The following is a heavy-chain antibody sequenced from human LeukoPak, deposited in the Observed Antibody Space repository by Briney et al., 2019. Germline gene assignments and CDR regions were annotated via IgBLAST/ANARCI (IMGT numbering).Heavy chain of an antibody. CDR1: GFTFSSYA. Sequence: PGRSLRLSCAASGFTFSSYAMHWVRQAPGKGLEWVAAISYDGSNKYYADSVKGRFTISRDNSKNTLYLQMNSLRAEDTAVYYCARPTVTDAFDIWGQGTMVTVSS. J-gene: IGHJ3*02. V-gene: IGHV3-30*04. CDR3: ARPTVTDAFDI. D-gene: IGHD4-17*01. CDR2: ISYDGSNK.